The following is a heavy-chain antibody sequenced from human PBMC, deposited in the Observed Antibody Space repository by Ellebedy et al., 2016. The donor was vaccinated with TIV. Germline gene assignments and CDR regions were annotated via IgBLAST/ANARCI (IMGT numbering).Heavy chain of an antibody. CDR3: AKAKLGIALLSSYGMDV. CDR1: GFTFSSYS. J-gene: IGHJ6*02. V-gene: IGHV3-21*04. D-gene: IGHD2/OR15-2a*01. Sequence: GESLKISCAASGFTFSSYSMNWVRQAPGKGLEWVSSISSSSSYIYYADSVKGRFTISRDNAKNSLYLQMNSLRTEDTALYYCAKAKLGIALLSSYGMDVWGQGSTVTVSS. CDR2: ISSSSSYI.